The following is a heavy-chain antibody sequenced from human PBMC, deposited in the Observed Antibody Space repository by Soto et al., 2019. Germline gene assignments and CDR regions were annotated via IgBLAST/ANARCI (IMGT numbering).Heavy chain of an antibody. D-gene: IGHD4-4*01. Sequence: VQLVESGGGLVKPGGSLRLSCAASGFIFATHTINWVRQAPGKGLEWVSSITGSGIYTRYADSVKGRFTISRDNAKASLDQQMNSLGAEDTAVYYWVKEGISNCTEYFDYWGQGTLVTVSS. V-gene: IGHV3-21*02. CDR1: GFIFATHT. CDR3: VKEGISNCTEYFDY. CDR2: ITGSGIYT. J-gene: IGHJ4*02.